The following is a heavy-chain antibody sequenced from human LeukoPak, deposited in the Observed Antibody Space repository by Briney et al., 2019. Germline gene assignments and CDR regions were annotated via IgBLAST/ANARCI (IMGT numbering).Heavy chain of an antibody. CDR3: AMYYYGSGAFDI. CDR1: GGSISSGNYY. D-gene: IGHD3-10*01. J-gene: IGHJ3*02. Sequence: SETLSLTCTVSGGSISSGNYYWSWIRQPAGKGLEWIVRIYSSGSTNYNPSLKSRVTISVDTSKNQFSLKLSSVTAADAAVYYCAMYYYGSGAFDIWGQGTMVTVSS. V-gene: IGHV4-61*02. CDR2: IYSSGST.